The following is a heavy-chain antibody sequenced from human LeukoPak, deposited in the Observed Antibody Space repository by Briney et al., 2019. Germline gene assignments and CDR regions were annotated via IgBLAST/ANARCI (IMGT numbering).Heavy chain of an antibody. J-gene: IGHJ5*02. CDR3: AREWFGESSWSNWFDP. V-gene: IGHV3-30*04. CDR1: GFTFSSYA. Sequence: GGSLRLSCAASGFTFSSYAMHWVRQAPGKGLEWVAVVSYDGSNKYYADSVKGRFTISRDNSKNTLYLQMNSLRAEDTAVYYCAREWFGESSWSNWFDPWGLGTLVTVSS. CDR2: VSYDGSNK. D-gene: IGHD3-10*01.